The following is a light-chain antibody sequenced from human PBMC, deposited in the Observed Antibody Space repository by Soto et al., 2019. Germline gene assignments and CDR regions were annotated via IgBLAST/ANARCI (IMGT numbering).Light chain of an antibody. CDR2: ANS. V-gene: IGLV1-40*01. Sequence: QSVLTQPPSVSGAPGQRVTISCTGSSSNIGAGYNVHWYQQLPGTAPKLLIDANSNRPSGVPDRFSGSKSGTSASLAITGLQAEDAADYYCQSYDSSLSGVVFGGGTKLTVL. CDR1: SSNIGAGYN. J-gene: IGLJ2*01. CDR3: QSYDSSLSGVV.